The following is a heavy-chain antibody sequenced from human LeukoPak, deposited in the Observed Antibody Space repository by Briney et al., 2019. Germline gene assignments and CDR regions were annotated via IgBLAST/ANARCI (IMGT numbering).Heavy chain of an antibody. J-gene: IGHJ4*02. CDR2: IYHSGST. CDR1: GYSISSGYY. Sequence: SETLSLTCAVSGYSISSGYYWGWIRQPPGKGLEWIGSIYHSGSTYYNPSLKSRVTISVDTSKNQFSLKLSSVTAADTAVYYCARAWGYSYGYDYWGQGTLVTVSS. D-gene: IGHD5-18*01. V-gene: IGHV4-38-2*01. CDR3: ARAWGYSYGYDY.